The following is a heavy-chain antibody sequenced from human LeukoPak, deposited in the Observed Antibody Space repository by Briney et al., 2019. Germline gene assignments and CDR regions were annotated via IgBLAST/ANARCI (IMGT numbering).Heavy chain of an antibody. Sequence: PSETLSLTCTVSGGSMRNYYWSWIRQPPGKGLEWIGYIYYSGITNYSPSLKSRVTISVDTSKNQFSLQLSSVTAADTAVYYCARDAPTASHGDYSDWGQGTLVTVSS. J-gene: IGHJ4*02. V-gene: IGHV4-59*12. CDR3: ARDAPTASHGDYSD. D-gene: IGHD4-17*01. CDR1: GGSMRNYY. CDR2: IYYSGIT.